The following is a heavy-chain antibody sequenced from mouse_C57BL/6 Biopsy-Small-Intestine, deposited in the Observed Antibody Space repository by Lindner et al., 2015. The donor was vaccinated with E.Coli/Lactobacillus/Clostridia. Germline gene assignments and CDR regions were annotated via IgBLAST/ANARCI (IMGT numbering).Heavy chain of an antibody. CDR2: INPSNGGA. CDR3: ARYYGGGYYFDY. CDR1: GYTFTSYW. V-gene: IGHV1-53*01. D-gene: IGHD1-2*01. Sequence: VQLQESGTELVKPGASVKLSCKASGYTFTSYWMHWVKQRPGQGLEWIGNINPSNGGANYNEKFKNKATLTVDKSSSTAYMQLSSLTSEDSAVFYCARYYGGGYYFDYWGQGTTLTVSS. J-gene: IGHJ2*01.